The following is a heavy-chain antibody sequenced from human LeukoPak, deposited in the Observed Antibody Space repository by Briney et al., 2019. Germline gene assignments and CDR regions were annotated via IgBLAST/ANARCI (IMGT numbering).Heavy chain of an antibody. J-gene: IGHJ4*01. CDR1: GFTISGFW. D-gene: IGHD1-1*01. Sequence: GGTLRLSCAASGFTISGFWMHWVRQVPGEGLVWVARMNSAGTTINYADSVKGRFTISRDNVRNTLHLQMNNLSLEDTAVYFCIREVQVRASASLGLWGRGTLVTVS. CDR3: IREVQVRASASLGL. CDR2: MNSAGTTI. V-gene: IGHV3-74*01.